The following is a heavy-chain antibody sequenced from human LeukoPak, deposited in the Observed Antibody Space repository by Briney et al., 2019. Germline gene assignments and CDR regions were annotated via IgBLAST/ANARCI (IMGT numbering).Heavy chain of an antibody. CDR1: GFTFSSYW. CDR3: ARDFGYYDILAAD. CDR2: INSDGSST. J-gene: IGHJ4*02. D-gene: IGHD3-9*01. V-gene: IGHV3-74*01. Sequence: GRSLRLSCAASGFTFSSYWMHWVRQAPGKGLVWVSRINSDGSSTSYADSVKGRFTISRDNAKNTLYLQMNSLRAEDTAVYYCARDFGYYDILAADWGQGTLVTVSS.